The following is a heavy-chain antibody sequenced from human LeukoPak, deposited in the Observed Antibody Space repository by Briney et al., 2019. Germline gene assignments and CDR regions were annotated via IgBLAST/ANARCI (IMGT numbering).Heavy chain of an antibody. V-gene: IGHV3-23*01. Sequence: GGSLRLSCAASGFTFSSCAMSWVRQAPGKGLEWVSAISGSGGSTYYAGSVKGRFTISRDNSKNTLFLQMNSLRAEDTGVYYCAKGTYSSSPRDYWGQGTLVTVSS. CDR3: AKGTYSSSPRDY. CDR1: GFTFSSCA. J-gene: IGHJ4*02. D-gene: IGHD6-6*01. CDR2: ISGSGGST.